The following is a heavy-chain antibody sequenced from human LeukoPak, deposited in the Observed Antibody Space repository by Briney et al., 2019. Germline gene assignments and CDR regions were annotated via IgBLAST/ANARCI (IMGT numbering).Heavy chain of an antibody. CDR1: GFTFSNAW. CDR3: ASVSLRYFDWPYATDY. J-gene: IGHJ4*02. V-gene: IGHV3-11*04. Sequence: PGGSLRLSCAASGFTFSNAWMSWVRQAPGKGLEWVSYISSSGSTIYYADSVKGRFTISRDNAKNSLYLQMNSLRAEDTAVYYCASVSLRYFDWPYATDYWGQGTLVTVSS. CDR2: ISSSGSTI. D-gene: IGHD3-9*01.